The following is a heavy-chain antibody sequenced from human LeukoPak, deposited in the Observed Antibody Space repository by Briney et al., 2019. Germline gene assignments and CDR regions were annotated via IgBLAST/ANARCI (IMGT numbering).Heavy chain of an antibody. Sequence: PGGSLRLSCAASGFTFSYYSMHWVRQAPGKGLEWVSYISDSSSTIYYADSVKGRFTISRDNAKNSLYLQMNSLRAEDTAVYYCARPNDCSSTSCYTDAFDFWGQGTMVTVSS. D-gene: IGHD2-2*02. V-gene: IGHV3-48*01. CDR1: GFTFSYYS. CDR3: ARPNDCSSTSCYTDAFDF. CDR2: ISDSSSTI. J-gene: IGHJ3*01.